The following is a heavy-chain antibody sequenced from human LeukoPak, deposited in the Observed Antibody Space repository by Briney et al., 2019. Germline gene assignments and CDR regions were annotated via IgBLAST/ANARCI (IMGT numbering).Heavy chain of an antibody. CDR1: GYTFTSYA. Sequence: AASVKVSCKASGYTFTSYAMNWVRQAPGQGLEWMGWISGSTGDTNYAQKFQGRVTMTADTSTSTAYMELRSLRSDDTAVYYCARDENYGIFFNVDYWGQGTLVTVSS. CDR3: ARDENYGIFFNVDY. J-gene: IGHJ4*02. V-gene: IGHV1-18*01. D-gene: IGHD4-17*01. CDR2: ISGSTGDT.